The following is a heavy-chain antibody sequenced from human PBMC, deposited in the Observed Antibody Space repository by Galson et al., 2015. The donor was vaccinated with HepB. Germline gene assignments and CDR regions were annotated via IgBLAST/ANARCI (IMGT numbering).Heavy chain of an antibody. CDR3: ARAIAAVGTWFDP. V-gene: IGHV3-30*09. CDR2: ISYDGNNE. J-gene: IGHJ5*02. Sequence: SLRLSCAVSGFTFSSYAMHWVRQAPGEGLDWVAVISYDGNNEYYADSVKGRFAISRDNSKNTVYLQMQSLRAEDTAVYYCARAIAAVGTWFDPWGQGTLVTVSS. CDR1: GFTFSSYA. D-gene: IGHD6-13*01.